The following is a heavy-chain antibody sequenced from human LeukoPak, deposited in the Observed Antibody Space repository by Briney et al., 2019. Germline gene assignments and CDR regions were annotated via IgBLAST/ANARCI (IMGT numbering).Heavy chain of an antibody. J-gene: IGHJ4*02. CDR3: ARQARELLLNY. Sequence: SETLSLTCTVSGGSISSTSYYWGWIRQPPGKELEWIGTIYYSGSTFYNPSLKSRVTISADTSKNQFSLKLSSVTAADTPVYYCARQARELLLNYWGQGTLVTVSS. D-gene: IGHD1-26*01. CDR1: GGSISSTSYY. V-gene: IGHV4-39*01. CDR2: IYYSGST.